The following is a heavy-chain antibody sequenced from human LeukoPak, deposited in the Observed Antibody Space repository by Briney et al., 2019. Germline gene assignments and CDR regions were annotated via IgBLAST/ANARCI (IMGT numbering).Heavy chain of an antibody. Sequence: PGGSLRLSCAASGFTFRSYEMNWVRQAPGKGLEWVSYISSSGSTIYLADPVKGRFTISRDNSQNTLFLQMNSLRVEDTAIYYCAKDSYVSGRPLHTFDVWGQGTMVTVSS. CDR3: AKDSYVSGRPLHTFDV. CDR1: GFTFRSYE. CDR2: ISSSGSTI. D-gene: IGHD3-10*01. V-gene: IGHV3-48*03. J-gene: IGHJ3*01.